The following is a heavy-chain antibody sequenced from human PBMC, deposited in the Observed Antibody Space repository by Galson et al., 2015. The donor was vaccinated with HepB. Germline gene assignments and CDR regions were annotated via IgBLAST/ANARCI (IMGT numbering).Heavy chain of an antibody. CDR1: GFTFSSYW. V-gene: IGHV3-7*01. J-gene: IGHJ4*02. Sequence: SLRLSCAASGFTFSSYWMSWVRQAPGKGLEWVANIKQDGSEKYYVDSVKGRFTISRDNAKNSLYLQMNSLRAEDTAVYYCARDRRRSGSYFDYWGQGTLVTVSS. CDR2: IKQDGSEK. CDR3: ARDRRRSGSYFDY. D-gene: IGHD3-10*01.